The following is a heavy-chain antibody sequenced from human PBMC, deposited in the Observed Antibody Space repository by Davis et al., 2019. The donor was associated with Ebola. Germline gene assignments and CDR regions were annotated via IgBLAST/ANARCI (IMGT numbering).Heavy chain of an antibody. CDR3: ARHFLRLYYYDSSGYLETPAFFDY. CDR1: GYSFTSYW. CDR2: IYPSDSDT. V-gene: IGHV5-51*01. Sequence: GESLKISCKGSGYSFTSYWIGWVRQMPGKGLEWMGIIYPSDSDTRYSPSFQGQVTISADKSISTAYLQWSSLKASDTAMYYCARHFLRLYYYDSSGYLETPAFFDYWGQGTLVTVSS. D-gene: IGHD3-22*01. J-gene: IGHJ4*02.